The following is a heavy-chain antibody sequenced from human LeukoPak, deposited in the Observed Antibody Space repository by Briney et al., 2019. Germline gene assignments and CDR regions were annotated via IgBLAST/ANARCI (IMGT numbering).Heavy chain of an antibody. CDR1: GGSISSYY. CDR2: IYYSGST. CDR3: ARGVYGGNSEFDY. V-gene: IGHV4-59*01. J-gene: IGHJ4*02. D-gene: IGHD4-23*01. Sequence: SETLSLTCTVSGGSISSYYWSWIRQPPGKGLEWIGYIYYSGSTNYNPSLKSRVTISVDTSKNQFSLRLSSVTAADTAVYYCARGVYGGNSEFDYWGQGTLVTVSS.